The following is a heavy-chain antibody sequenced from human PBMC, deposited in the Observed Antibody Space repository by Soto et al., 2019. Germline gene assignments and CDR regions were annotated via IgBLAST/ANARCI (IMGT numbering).Heavy chain of an antibody. CDR2: IYYDGST. CDR1: GGSISTYY. CDR3: ARDQLSSGLYVWFDP. V-gene: IGHV4-59*01. J-gene: IGHJ5*02. Sequence: SETLSLTCTVSGGSISTYYCSWIRQPPGKGLEWIGYIYYDGSTSYKPSLRSRVTISVDTSKNQFSLILSSVTSADTAVYYCARDQLSSGLYVWFDPWGQGTLVTVS. D-gene: IGHD6-25*01.